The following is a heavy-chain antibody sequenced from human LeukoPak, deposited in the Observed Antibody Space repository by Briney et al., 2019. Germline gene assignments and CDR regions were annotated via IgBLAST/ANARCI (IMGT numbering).Heavy chain of an antibody. Sequence: GGSLRLSCAASGFTFSTYSMNWVRQAPGKGLEWVSSISSSSSYIHYADSVKGRFTISRDNAKNPLFLQMNSLRAEDTAVYYCAGINDYGDPTGAFDIWGQGTMVTVSS. CDR1: GFTFSTYS. CDR3: AGINDYGDPTGAFDI. CDR2: ISSSSSYI. D-gene: IGHD4-17*01. V-gene: IGHV3-21*01. J-gene: IGHJ3*02.